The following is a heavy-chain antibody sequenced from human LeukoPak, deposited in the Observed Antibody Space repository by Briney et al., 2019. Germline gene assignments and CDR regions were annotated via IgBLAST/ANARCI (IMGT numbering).Heavy chain of an antibody. D-gene: IGHD3-10*01. Sequence: ASVTVSFKASGYTFTVYFIHWVRQAPGQGLEWLGWINPKSGGTNYEQKFQDRVTMTRDTPISTAYMELSRLRSDDTAVYYCARSMVVRGVMGNYFDPWGQGTLVTVSS. V-gene: IGHV1-2*02. CDR1: GYTFTVYF. CDR2: INPKSGGT. J-gene: IGHJ5*02. CDR3: ARSMVVRGVMGNYFDP.